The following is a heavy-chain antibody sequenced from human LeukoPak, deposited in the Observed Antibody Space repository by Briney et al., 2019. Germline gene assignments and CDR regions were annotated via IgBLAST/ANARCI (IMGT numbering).Heavy chain of an antibody. CDR2: ISAYNGNT. Sequence: GASVKVSCKASGYTFTSYGISWVRQAPGQGLEWMGWISAYNGNTNYAQKLQGRVTMTTDTSTSTAYMELSSLRSEDTAVYYCASVPAGHYYYYMDVWGKGTTVTVSS. CDR1: GYTFTSYG. V-gene: IGHV1-18*04. J-gene: IGHJ6*03. D-gene: IGHD2-2*01. CDR3: ASVPAGHYYYYMDV.